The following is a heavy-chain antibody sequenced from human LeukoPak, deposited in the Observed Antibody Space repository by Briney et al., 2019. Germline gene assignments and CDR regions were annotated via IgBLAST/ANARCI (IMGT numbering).Heavy chain of an antibody. CDR1: GFTVSSNH. J-gene: IGHJ3*02. CDR3: ARTLVGAVALDTFDI. CDR2: IYAGGST. D-gene: IGHD6-19*01. Sequence: GGSLRLSCAASGFTVSSNHMSWVRQAPGKGLEWVSVIYAGGSTYYADSVKGRFTISRDNSKNMLFLQMNSLRAEDTAVYYCARTLVGAVALDTFDIWGQGTMVTVSS. V-gene: IGHV3-53*01.